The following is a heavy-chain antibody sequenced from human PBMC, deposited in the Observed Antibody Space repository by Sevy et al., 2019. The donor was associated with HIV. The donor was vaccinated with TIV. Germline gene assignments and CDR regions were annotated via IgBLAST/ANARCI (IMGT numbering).Heavy chain of an antibody. CDR1: GGSITSYY. V-gene: IGHV4-4*07. CDR2: IHSSGST. CDR3: ARDSGYDQNFDY. D-gene: IGHD5-12*01. J-gene: IGHJ4*02. Sequence: SETLSLTCTVSGGSITSYYWSWIRQPAGKGLEWIGRIHSSGSTNNNRSLKSRVTMSVDTSKNQFSLRLSSATAADTAVYYCARDSGYDQNFDYWGQGTLVTVSS.